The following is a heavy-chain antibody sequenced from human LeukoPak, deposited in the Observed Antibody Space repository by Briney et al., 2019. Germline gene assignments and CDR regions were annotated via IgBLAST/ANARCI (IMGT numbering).Heavy chain of an antibody. J-gene: IGHJ4*02. V-gene: IGHV3-30-3*01. CDR2: ISYDGSNK. CDR1: GFTFSSYA. D-gene: IGHD3-10*01. Sequence: GRSLRLSCAASGFTFSSYAMHWVRQAPGKGLEWVAVISYDGSNKYYADSVKGRFTISRDNSKNTLYLQMNSLRAEDTAVYYCAREAGYYYGSGSRPFERVDYWGQGTLVTVSS. CDR3: AREAGYYYGSGSRPFERVDY.